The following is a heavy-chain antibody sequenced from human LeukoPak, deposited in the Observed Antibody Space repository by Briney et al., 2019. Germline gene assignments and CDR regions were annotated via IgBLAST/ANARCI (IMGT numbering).Heavy chain of an antibody. Sequence: GGSLRLSCAASGFTVSSNYMSWVRQAPGKGLEWVSVIYSGGSTYYADSVKGRFTISRDNSKNTLYLQMNSLRAEDTAVYYCARDAYYYDSSGSIWGQGTLVTVSS. D-gene: IGHD3-22*01. CDR2: IYSGGST. V-gene: IGHV3-66*01. J-gene: IGHJ4*02. CDR3: ARDAYYYDSSGSI. CDR1: GFTVSSNY.